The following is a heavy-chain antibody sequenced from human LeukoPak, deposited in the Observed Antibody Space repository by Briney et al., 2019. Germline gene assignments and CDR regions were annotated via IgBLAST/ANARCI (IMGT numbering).Heavy chain of an antibody. CDR1: GGSISSYY. CDR2: IYYSGST. D-gene: IGHD3-3*01. Sequence: SETLSLTCTVSGGSISSYYWSWIRQPPGKGLEWIGYIYYSGSTNHNPSLKSRVTISVDTSKNQFSLKLSSVTAADTAVYYCARDLSGSGYIDYWGQGTLVTVSS. CDR3: ARDLSGSGYIDY. J-gene: IGHJ4*02. V-gene: IGHV4-59*01.